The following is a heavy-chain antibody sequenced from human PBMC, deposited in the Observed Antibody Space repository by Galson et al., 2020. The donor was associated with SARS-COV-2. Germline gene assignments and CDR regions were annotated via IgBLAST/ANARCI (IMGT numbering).Heavy chain of an antibody. CDR3: AKDQGSGYDY. Sequence: GGSLRLSCAASGFTFSSYAMSWVRQAPEKGLEWVSAISGSGGSTSYADSVKGRFTTTRDNSKNTLYLQMNSLRAEDTAVYYCAKDQGSGYDYWGQGTLVTVSS. CDR1: GFTFSSYA. CDR2: ISGSGGST. D-gene: IGHD6-19*01. J-gene: IGHJ4*02. V-gene: IGHV3-23*01.